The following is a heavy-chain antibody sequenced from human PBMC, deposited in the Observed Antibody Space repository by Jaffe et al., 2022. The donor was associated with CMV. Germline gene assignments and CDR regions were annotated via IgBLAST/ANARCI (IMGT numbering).Heavy chain of an antibody. CDR2: ISGSGGST. D-gene: IGHD3-10*01. CDR1: GFTFSSYA. CDR3: AKSVLWFGELLSSSGYMDV. J-gene: IGHJ6*03. V-gene: IGHV3-23*04. Sequence: EVQLVESGGGLVQPGGSLRLSCAASGFTFSSYAMSWVRQAPGKGLEWVSAISGSGGSTYYADSVKGRFTISRDNSKNTLYLQMNSLRAEDTAVYYCAKSVLWFGELLSSSGYMDVWGKGTTVTVSS.